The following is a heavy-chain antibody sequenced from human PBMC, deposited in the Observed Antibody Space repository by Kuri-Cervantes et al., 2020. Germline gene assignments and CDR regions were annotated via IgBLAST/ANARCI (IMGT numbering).Heavy chain of an antibody. J-gene: IGHJ6*02. CDR2: IKQDESEK. V-gene: IGHV3-7*01. Sequence: SCKASGCTFTSYGISWVRQAPGKGLEWVANIKQDESEKYYVDSVKGRFTISRDNAKNSLYLQMNSLRAEDTAVYYCARASYYDILTGYSDYYGMDVWGQGTTVTVSS. CDR1: GCTFTSYG. CDR3: ARASYYDILTGYSDYYGMDV. D-gene: IGHD3-9*01.